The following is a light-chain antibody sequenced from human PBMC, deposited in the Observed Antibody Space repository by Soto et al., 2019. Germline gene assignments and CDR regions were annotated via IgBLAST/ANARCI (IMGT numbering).Light chain of an antibody. CDR1: QTISIY. CDR2: AAS. CDR3: QQSYSTPYT. V-gene: IGKV1-39*01. Sequence: DFPMTQSPSSLSASVGDSVTITCRASQTISIYLNWYQQKPVKAPKLLIYAASSVQSGVPSTFSGSGSGTDFNLTISTLQPKDFATYFCQQSYSTPYTFGQGTKLEIK. J-gene: IGKJ2*01.